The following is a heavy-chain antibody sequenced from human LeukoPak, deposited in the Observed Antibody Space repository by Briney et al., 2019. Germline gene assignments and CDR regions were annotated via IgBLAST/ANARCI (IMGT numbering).Heavy chain of an antibody. D-gene: IGHD4-17*01. J-gene: IGHJ4*02. CDR1: GGSISSNNW. V-gene: IGHV4-4*02. CDR3: ARMHGNYRDS. Sequence: SETLSLTCAVSGGSISSNNWWSWVRQPPGKGLEWIGEIYHSGTANYNPSLKSRVTMSVDKSKNQFSLKVNSVTAADTAVYYCARMHGNYRDSLGQGTLVTVSS. CDR2: IYHSGTA.